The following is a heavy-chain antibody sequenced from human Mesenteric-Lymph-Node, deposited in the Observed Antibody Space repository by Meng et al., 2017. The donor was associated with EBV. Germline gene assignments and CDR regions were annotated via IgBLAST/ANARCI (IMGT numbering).Heavy chain of an antibody. D-gene: IGHD2-15*01. J-gene: IGHJ4*02. CDR2: VIPRLGTS. V-gene: IGHV1-69*01. Sequence: QVRLVQPGAEVKRPGSPVKVSCKTSGDIFSRFAISWVRQAPGQGLEWMGGVIPRLGTSITAQKFHDRVTFTADASTSTAYMEVSSLRSEDTAIYYCARVAGAFDQDLFDSWGQGTLVTVSS. CDR1: GDIFSRFA. CDR3: ARVAGAFDQDLFDS.